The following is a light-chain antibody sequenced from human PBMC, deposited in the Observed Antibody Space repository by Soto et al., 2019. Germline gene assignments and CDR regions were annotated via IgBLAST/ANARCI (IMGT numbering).Light chain of an antibody. Sequence: EIVLTQSPGTLSLSPGERATLSCRASQSVGGNFLGWYQLKAGQAPRLLMYGASNRATGIPDRFSGSGSGTDIPLTISGLDPEDSAVYDHQPFVNSPLYSFGRGTKLEIK. J-gene: IGKJ2*01. V-gene: IGKV3-20*01. CDR3: QPFVNSPLYS. CDR1: QSVGGNF. CDR2: GAS.